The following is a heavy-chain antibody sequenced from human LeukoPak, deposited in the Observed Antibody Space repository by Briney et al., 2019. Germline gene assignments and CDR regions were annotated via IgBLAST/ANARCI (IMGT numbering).Heavy chain of an antibody. CDR2: IKQDGSEK. Sequence: GGSLRLSCAASGFTFSSYWMNWVRQAPGKGLEWVANIKQDGSEKYYVDSVKGRFTISRDNAKNSLYLQMNSLRAEDTAVYYCARVKFVGNSQGWFDPWGQGTLVTVSS. CDR1: GFTFSSYW. D-gene: IGHD4-23*01. CDR3: ARVKFVGNSQGWFDP. V-gene: IGHV3-7*01. J-gene: IGHJ5*02.